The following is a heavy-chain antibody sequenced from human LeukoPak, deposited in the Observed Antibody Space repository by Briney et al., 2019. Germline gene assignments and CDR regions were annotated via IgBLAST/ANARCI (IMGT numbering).Heavy chain of an antibody. V-gene: IGHV4-38-2*02. D-gene: IGHD3-22*01. CDR2: IHHSGSRFETGST. CDR3: ARNGSSGFFND. J-gene: IGHJ1*01. CDR1: GFLITNNNY. Sequence: SETLSLTCSVSGFLITNNNYWGWIRQSPGKGLEWMGSIHHSGSRFETGSTHYNPSFRGRVTVSADPSKNQFSLTLRSVTAADTCVYFCARNGSSGFFNDWSQGTLVTISS.